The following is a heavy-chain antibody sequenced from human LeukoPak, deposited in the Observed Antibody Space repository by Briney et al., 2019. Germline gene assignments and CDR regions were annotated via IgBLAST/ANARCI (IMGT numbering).Heavy chain of an antibody. D-gene: IGHD3-22*01. CDR3: ARDSSYYYDSSGYAGY. Sequence: LSLTCAVYGGSFSGYYWSWIRQAPGKGLEWVSYISSSGSTIYYADSVKGRFTISRNNAKNSLYLQMNSLRAEDTAVYYCARDSSYYYDSSGYAGYWGQGTLVAVSS. J-gene: IGHJ4*02. V-gene: IGHV3-11*01. CDR2: ISSSGSTI. CDR1: GGSFSGYY.